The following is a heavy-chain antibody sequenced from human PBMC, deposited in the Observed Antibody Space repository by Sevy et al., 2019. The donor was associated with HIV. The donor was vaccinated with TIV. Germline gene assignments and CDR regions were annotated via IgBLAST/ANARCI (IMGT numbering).Heavy chain of an antibody. D-gene: IGHD3-16*01. CDR1: GFTFSSSD. J-gene: IGHJ3*02. CDR2: IVVGSGNT. V-gene: IGHV1-58*01. CDR3: AAEDMSRLGGPLRVFDM. Sequence: ASVKVSCKASGFTFSSSDVQWVRHARGQRLEWIGRIVVGSGNTDYAQKFQGRVTITRDMSTTTAHMELSSLTSDDTAVYYCAAEDMSRLGGPLRVFDMWGQGTMVTVSS.